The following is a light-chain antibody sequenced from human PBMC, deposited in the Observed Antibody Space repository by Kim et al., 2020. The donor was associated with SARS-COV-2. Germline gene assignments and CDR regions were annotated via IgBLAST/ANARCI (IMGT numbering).Light chain of an antibody. J-gene: IGKJ2*01. CDR3: LQHVNFPLYT. CDR1: HDINDD. CDR2: EAT. Sequence: ATPRNKVNISCKARHDINDDMNSYQQKPGEAAIFIIQEATSLVPPIPPRFSGRGYGTEFTLTINNLESVYAAYYFCLQHVNFPLYTFGQGTKLEI. V-gene: IGKV5-2*01.